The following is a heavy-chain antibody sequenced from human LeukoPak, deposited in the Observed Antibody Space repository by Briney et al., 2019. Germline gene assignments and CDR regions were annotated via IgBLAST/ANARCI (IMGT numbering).Heavy chain of an antibody. D-gene: IGHD5-12*01. J-gene: IGHJ4*02. V-gene: IGHV3-48*03. CDR1: GFTFSSYE. Sequence: GGSLRLSCAASGFTFSSYEMNWVRQAPGKGLEWVSYISSSGSTIYYADSVKGRFTISRDNAKNSLYLQMNSLRAEDTAVYYCAREGGYSGYGKRFFDYWGQGTLVTVSS. CDR3: AREGGYSGYGKRFFDY. CDR2: ISSSGSTI.